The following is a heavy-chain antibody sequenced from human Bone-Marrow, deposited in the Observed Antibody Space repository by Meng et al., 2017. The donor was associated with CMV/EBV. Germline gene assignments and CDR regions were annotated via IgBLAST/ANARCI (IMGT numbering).Heavy chain of an antibody. D-gene: IGHD1-1*01. CDR2: MNPNNDDT. CDR1: GYTFSNYD. Sequence: ASVKVSCKASGYTFSNYDIQWVRQAAGQGLEWMGWMNPNNDDTGYAQNFQGRVTITSNTSISTAYMELSSLRSEDTAVYYCARENDFGIDYWGQGPLVTFYS. V-gene: IGHV1-8*03. CDR3: ARENDFGIDY. J-gene: IGHJ4*02.